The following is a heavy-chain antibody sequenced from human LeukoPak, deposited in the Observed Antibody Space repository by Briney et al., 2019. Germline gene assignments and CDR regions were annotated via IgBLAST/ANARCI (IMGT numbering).Heavy chain of an antibody. D-gene: IGHD3-9*01. CDR2: INHSGRT. V-gene: IGHV4-34*01. CDR1: GGSFSNYY. Sequence: SETLSLTCAVYGGSFSNYYWGWIRQPPGKGLEWIGEINHSGRTNYNSSLKSRVTISVDTSKNQFSLKLISVSAADTAVYYCARFHISTGSFDFWGQGTLVTVSS. J-gene: IGHJ4*02. CDR3: ARFHISTGSFDF.